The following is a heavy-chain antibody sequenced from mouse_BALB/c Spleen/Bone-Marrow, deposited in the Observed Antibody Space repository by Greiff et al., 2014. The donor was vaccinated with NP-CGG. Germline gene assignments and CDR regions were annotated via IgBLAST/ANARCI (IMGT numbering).Heavy chain of an antibody. CDR1: GYTFTSYW. Sequence: GSELVRPGASVKLSCKASGYTFTSYWMHWVKQRPGQGLEWIGNIYPGSGSTNYDEKFKSKATLTVDTSSSTAYMQLSSLTSEDFAVYYCTRLGAPYAMDYWGQGTSVTVSS. CDR2: IYPGSGST. CDR3: TRLGAPYAMDY. V-gene: IGHV1S22*01. J-gene: IGHJ4*01.